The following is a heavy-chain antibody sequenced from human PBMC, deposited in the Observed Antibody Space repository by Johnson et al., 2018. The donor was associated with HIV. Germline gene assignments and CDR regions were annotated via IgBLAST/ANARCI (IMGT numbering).Heavy chain of an antibody. Sequence: EVQLVESGGGLVQPGGSLRLSCAASGFTFSSYAMSWVRQAPGKGLEWVSAISGSGGSTYYADSVKGRFTISRDNSKNTLYLQMNSLRAEDTAVYYCAREHPLRYCSSTSCYRAFDIWGQGTMVTVSS. CDR1: GFTFSSYA. D-gene: IGHD2-2*01. CDR3: AREHPLRYCSSTSCYRAFDI. CDR2: ISGSGGST. V-gene: IGHV3-23*04. J-gene: IGHJ3*02.